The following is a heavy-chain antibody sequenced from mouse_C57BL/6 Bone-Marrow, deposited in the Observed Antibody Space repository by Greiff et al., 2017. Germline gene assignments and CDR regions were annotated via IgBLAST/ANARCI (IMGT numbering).Heavy chain of an antibody. V-gene: IGHV1-64*01. D-gene: IGHD1-1*01. Sequence: QVQLQQPGAELVKPGASVKLSCKASGYTFTSYWMHWVKQRPGQGLEWIGMIHPNSGSTNYNEKFKSKATLTVDKSSSTAYMQLSSLSSEDSAVYYCARWAYGSSLYLYFDVWGTGTTVTVSS. CDR2: IHPNSGST. CDR3: ARWAYGSSLYLYFDV. CDR1: GYTFTSYW. J-gene: IGHJ1*03.